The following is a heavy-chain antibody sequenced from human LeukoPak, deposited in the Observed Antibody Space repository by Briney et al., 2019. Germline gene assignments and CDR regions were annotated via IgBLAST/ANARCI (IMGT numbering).Heavy chain of an antibody. D-gene: IGHD1-26*01. Sequence: ASVKVSCKASGYTFTGYYMHWVRQAPGQGLEWVGRINPNSCGTNYAQKFQGRVTMTRDTSTSTVYMELSSLRSEDTAVYYCARDREDQYYFDYWGQGTLVTVSS. V-gene: IGHV1-2*06. CDR1: GYTFTGYY. J-gene: IGHJ4*02. CDR2: INPNSCGT. CDR3: ARDREDQYYFDY.